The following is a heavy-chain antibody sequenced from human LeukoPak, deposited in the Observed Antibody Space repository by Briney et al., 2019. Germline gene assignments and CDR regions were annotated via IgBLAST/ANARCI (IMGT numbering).Heavy chain of an antibody. CDR1: GFTFSSYE. V-gene: IGHV3-30*18. CDR3: AKDFGEAAFDI. Sequence: PGGSLRLSCAASGFTFSSYEMNWVRQAPGKGLEWVAIISYDGSDKYYADSVKGRFTISRDNSKNTLYLQMNSLRAEDTAVYYCAKDFGEAAFDIWGQGTMVTVSS. D-gene: IGHD3-10*01. CDR2: ISYDGSDK. J-gene: IGHJ3*02.